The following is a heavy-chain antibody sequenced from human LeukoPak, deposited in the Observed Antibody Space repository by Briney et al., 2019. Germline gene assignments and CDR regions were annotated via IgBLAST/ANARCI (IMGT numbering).Heavy chain of an antibody. Sequence: SGPTLAKPSETLSLTRTVSGGSIRSCYWSWVRQPAGKGLEWIGRIYTSGSTNYNPSLKSRVTMSVDTSKNQFSLKLSSVTAADTAVYYCARIRRGSSSSFYYYGMDVWGQGTTVTVSS. D-gene: IGHD6-6*01. V-gene: IGHV4-4*07. J-gene: IGHJ6*02. CDR1: GGSIRSCY. CDR3: ARIRRGSSSSFYYYGMDV. CDR2: IYTSGST.